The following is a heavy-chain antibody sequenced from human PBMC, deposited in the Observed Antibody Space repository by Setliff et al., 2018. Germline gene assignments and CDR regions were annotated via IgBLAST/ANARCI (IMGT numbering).Heavy chain of an antibody. CDR2: IYYNGTA. D-gene: IGHD3-10*01. CDR1: GDSISSTSYQ. V-gene: IGHV4-39*01. CDR3: ARHEFVGGYYGSVTYRHFDY. J-gene: IGHJ4*02. Sequence: SETLSLTCTVSGDSISSTSYQWGWVRRPPGKGLEWIGSIYYNGTAYYNPSLKSRVTISVDTSKNQFSLQVTSLATTDTALYFCARHEFVGGYYGSVTYRHFDYWGQGILVTVSS.